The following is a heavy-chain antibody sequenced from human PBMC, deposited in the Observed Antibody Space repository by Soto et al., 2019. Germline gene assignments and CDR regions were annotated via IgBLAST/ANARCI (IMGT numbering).Heavy chain of an antibody. V-gene: IGHV4-59*01. CDR3: ARASYSSGWPDS. CDR1: GVSIISSY. CDR2: IYSTGTT. Sequence: QVRLKESGPRLLRPSETLSLTCGVSGVSIISSYWTWIRQPPGKGLEWIGYIYSTGTTKINPSLRRRVTMSVDTSNSQFSMRLTSVTDADTAVYYCARASYSSGWPDSWGQGTLVAVSS. J-gene: IGHJ5*01. D-gene: IGHD6-19*01.